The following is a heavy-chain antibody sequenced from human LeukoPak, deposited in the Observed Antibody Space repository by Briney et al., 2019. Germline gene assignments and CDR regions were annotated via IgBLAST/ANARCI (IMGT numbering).Heavy chain of an antibody. Sequence: GGSLRLSCAASGFTFSSYSMNWARQAPGKGLEWVSSISSSSSYIYYADSVKGRFTISRDNAKNSLYLQVNSLRAEDTAVYYCARVLVYYYDSSGYPPDYWGQGTLVTVSS. CDR3: ARVLVYYYDSSGYPPDY. V-gene: IGHV3-21*01. CDR1: GFTFSSYS. J-gene: IGHJ4*02. CDR2: ISSSSSYI. D-gene: IGHD3-22*01.